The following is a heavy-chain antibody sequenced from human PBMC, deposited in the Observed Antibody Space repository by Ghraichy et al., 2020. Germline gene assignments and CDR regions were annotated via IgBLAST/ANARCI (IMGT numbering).Heavy chain of an antibody. D-gene: IGHD3-10*01. CDR2: INHSGST. J-gene: IGHJ4*02. CDR3: ARGRSSHYYGSGSYYDY. V-gene: IGHV4-34*01. Sequence: SETLSLTCAVYGGSFSGYYWSWIRQPPGKGLEWIGEINHSGSTNYNPSLKSRVTISVDTSKNQFSLKLSSVTAADTAVYYCARGRSSHYYGSGSYYDYWGQGTLVTVSS. CDR1: GGSFSGYY.